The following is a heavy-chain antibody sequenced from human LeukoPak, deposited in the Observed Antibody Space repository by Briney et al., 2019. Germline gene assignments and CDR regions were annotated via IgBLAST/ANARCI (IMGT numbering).Heavy chain of an antibody. D-gene: IGHD3-10*01. Sequence: GGSLRLSCAASGFTFSSYSMNWVRQAPGKGLEWVSSISSSSSYIYYADSVKGRFTISRDNAKNSLYLQMNSLRAEDTAVYYCARDRTVRGIDYWGQGTLVTVSS. CDR1: GFTFSSYS. CDR2: ISSSSSYI. V-gene: IGHV3-21*01. CDR3: ARDRTVRGIDY. J-gene: IGHJ4*02.